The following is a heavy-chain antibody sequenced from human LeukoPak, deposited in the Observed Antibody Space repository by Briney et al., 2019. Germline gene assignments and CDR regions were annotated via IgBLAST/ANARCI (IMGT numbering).Heavy chain of an antibody. J-gene: IGHJ4*02. CDR1: GGSISSGGYY. D-gene: IGHD4-23*01. CDR3: ASLRWSNSGFFDY. CDR2: IYYSGST. Sequence: SQTLSLTCTVSGGSISSGGYYWSWIRQHPGKGLEWIGYIYYSGSTYYNPSLKSPVTISVDTSKTQFSLKLSSLTAPDTAVYYCASLRWSNSGFFDYWGQGTLVTVSS. V-gene: IGHV4-31*01.